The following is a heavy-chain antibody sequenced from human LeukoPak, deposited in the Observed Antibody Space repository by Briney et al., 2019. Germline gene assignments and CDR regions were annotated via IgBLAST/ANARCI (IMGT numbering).Heavy chain of an antibody. CDR1: GGSICSSSYY. J-gene: IGHJ4*02. CDR2: IYYSGST. V-gene: IGHV4-39*01. D-gene: IGHD3-10*01. CDR3: ARHGSLLRDIWFGELISY. Sequence: PSETLSLTCTVSGGSICSSSYYWGWIRQPSGKGLEWIGSIYYSGSTYYNPSLKSRVTISVDTSKNQFSLKLSSVTAADTAVYYCARHGSLLRDIWFGELISYWGQGTLVTVSS.